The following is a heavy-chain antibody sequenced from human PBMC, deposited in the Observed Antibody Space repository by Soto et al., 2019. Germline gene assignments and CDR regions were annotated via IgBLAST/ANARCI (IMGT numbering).Heavy chain of an antibody. Sequence: SETLSLTCTVSGGSISSYYWSWIRQPPGKGLEWIGYIYYSGSTNYNPSLKSRVTISVDTSKNQFSLKLSSVTAADTAVYYCAIDHYYGSGSYYTYWYFDLWGRGTLVTVSS. CDR2: IYYSGST. V-gene: IGHV4-59*01. D-gene: IGHD3-10*01. CDR3: AIDHYYGSGSYYTYWYFDL. J-gene: IGHJ2*01. CDR1: GGSISSYY.